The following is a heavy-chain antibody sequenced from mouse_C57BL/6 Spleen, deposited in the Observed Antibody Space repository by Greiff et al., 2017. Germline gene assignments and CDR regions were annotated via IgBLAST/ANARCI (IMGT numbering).Heavy chain of an antibody. CDR1: GYTFTGYT. V-gene: IGHV1-4*01. CDR2: INPANGVT. D-gene: IGHD1-1*02. Sequence: QVQLQQSGAELARPGASVKMSCKASGYTFTGYTMHWVKQTPGQGLEWIGDINPANGVTNYNQKFKGKATLTADKSSSTAYMQLSSLTSEDSAVYYCARTSAGGDYAMDYWGQGTTVTVSS. J-gene: IGHJ4*01. CDR3: ARTSAGGDYAMDY.